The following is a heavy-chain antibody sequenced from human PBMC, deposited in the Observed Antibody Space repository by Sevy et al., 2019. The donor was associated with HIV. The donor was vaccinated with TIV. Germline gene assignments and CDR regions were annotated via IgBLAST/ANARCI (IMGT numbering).Heavy chain of an antibody. CDR2: ISYDGINK. J-gene: IGHJ6*02. CDR3: AKDFTGFYGMDV. D-gene: IGHD3-9*01. CDR1: GLSVTNNG. V-gene: IGHV3-30*18. Sequence: GGSLRLSCEVSGLSVTNNGMHWVRQAPGKGLEWVAVISYDGINKYYGDSVKGRFMISRDRSKNTLYLQMNILRIEDTAVYYCAKDFTGFYGMDVWGQGTTVTVSS.